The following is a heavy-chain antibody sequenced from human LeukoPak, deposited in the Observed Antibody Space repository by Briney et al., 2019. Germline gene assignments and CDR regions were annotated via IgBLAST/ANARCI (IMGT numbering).Heavy chain of an antibody. J-gene: IGHJ6*03. CDR2: ISGSGGST. Sequence: GGSLRLSCAASGFTFSSYAMSWVRQAPGKGLEWVSAISGSGGSTYYADSVKGRFTISRDNAKNSLYLQMNSLRAEDTAVYYCARRGVTIFGVGHMDVWGKGTTVTVSS. D-gene: IGHD3-3*01. CDR1: GFTFSSYA. V-gene: IGHV3-23*01. CDR3: ARRGVTIFGVGHMDV.